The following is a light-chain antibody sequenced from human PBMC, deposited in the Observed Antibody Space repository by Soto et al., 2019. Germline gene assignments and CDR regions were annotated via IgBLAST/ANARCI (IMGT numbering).Light chain of an antibody. CDR3: QQYGSSPPYT. CDR2: GSS. Sequence: EVVLTQSPGTLSLSPGERATLSCRASQSVTNKYLAWYQQKPGQAPRLLIFGSSDRATGIPVRFSGSGSGTDFTLTISRLEPEDFAVYYCQQYGSSPPYTFGQGTKLEI. J-gene: IGKJ2*01. CDR1: QSVTNKY. V-gene: IGKV3-20*01.